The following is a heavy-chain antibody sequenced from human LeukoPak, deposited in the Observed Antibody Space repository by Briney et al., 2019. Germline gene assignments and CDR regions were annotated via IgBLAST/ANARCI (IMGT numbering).Heavy chain of an antibody. CDR3: ARETGILTGLDAFDI. CDR2: IYYSGTT. J-gene: IGHJ3*02. Sequence: SETLSLTCTVYGGSISNYYWNWIRQPPGKGLEWIGYIYYSGTTKYNPSLQSRVTISVDTSKNQFSLKLSSVTAADTAVYYCARETGILTGLDAFDIWGQGTMVTVSS. V-gene: IGHV4-59*12. CDR1: GGSISNYY. D-gene: IGHD3-9*01.